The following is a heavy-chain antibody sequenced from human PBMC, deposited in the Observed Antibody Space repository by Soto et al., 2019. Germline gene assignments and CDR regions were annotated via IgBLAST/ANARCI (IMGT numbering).Heavy chain of an antibody. CDR2: ISYDGSNK. Sequence: QVQLVESGGGVVQPGRSLRLSCAASGFTFSSYAMHWVRKAPGKGLEWVAVISYDGSNKYYADSVKGRFTISRDNSKNTLYLQMNSLRAEDTAVYYCARDRFISTSWGLGGFDPWGQGTLVTVSS. D-gene: IGHD2-2*01. CDR1: GFTFSSYA. CDR3: ARDRFISTSWGLGGFDP. V-gene: IGHV3-30-3*01. J-gene: IGHJ5*02.